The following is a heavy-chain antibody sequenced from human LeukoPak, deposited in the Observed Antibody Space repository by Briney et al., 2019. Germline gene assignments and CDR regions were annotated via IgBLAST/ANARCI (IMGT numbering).Heavy chain of an antibody. D-gene: IGHD6-19*01. CDR1: GYTFTSYD. Sequence: ASVKVSCKASGYTFTSYDINWVRQATGQGLEWMGWMNPNSGNTGYAQKFQGRVTITRNTSISTAYMEMSSLRSEDTAVYYCARGSGWSNPYFDYWGQGTLVTVSS. CDR2: MNPNSGNT. V-gene: IGHV1-8*01. J-gene: IGHJ4*02. CDR3: ARGSGWSNPYFDY.